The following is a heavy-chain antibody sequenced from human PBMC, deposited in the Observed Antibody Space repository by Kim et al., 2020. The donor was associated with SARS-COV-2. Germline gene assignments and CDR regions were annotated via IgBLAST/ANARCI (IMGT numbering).Heavy chain of an antibody. J-gene: IGHJ6*02. CDR3: AKHNHPKVTTFYYYGMDV. V-gene: IGHV3-33*06. CDR1: GFTFSSYG. CDR2: IWYDGSNK. D-gene: IGHD4-17*01. Sequence: GGSLRLSCAASGFTFSSYGMHWVRQAPGKGLEWVAVIWYDGSNKYYADSVKGRFTISRDNSKNTLYLQMNSLRAEDTAVYYCAKHNHPKVTTFYYYGMDVWGQGTTVTVSS.